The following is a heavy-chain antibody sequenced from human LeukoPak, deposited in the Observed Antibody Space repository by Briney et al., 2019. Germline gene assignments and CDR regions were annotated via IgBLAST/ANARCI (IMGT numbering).Heavy chain of an antibody. D-gene: IGHD1-26*01. Sequence: SETLSLTCTVSGGSISSGDYYWSWIRQSPGKGLEWIGYIYYNGNTYYNPSLRSRVTISLDTSMNQFSLKLTSVTAADTAVYYCARETYSGNQRGFDYWGQETLVTVSS. CDR3: ARETYSGNQRGFDY. CDR2: IYYNGNT. CDR1: GGSISSGDYY. V-gene: IGHV4-30-4*01. J-gene: IGHJ4*02.